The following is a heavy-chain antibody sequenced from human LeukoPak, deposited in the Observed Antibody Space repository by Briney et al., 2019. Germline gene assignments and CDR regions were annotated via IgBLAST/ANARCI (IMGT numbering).Heavy chain of an antibody. V-gene: IGHV3-20*04. Sequence: GGSLRLSCAASGFTFDDYGMSWVRQAPGKGLEWVSGINWNGGSTGYADSVKGRFTISRGNAKNSLYLQMNSLRAEDTALYYCARDSDQLYYFDYWGQGTLVTVSS. CDR1: GFTFDDYG. D-gene: IGHD2-2*01. CDR2: INWNGGST. CDR3: ARDSDQLYYFDY. J-gene: IGHJ4*02.